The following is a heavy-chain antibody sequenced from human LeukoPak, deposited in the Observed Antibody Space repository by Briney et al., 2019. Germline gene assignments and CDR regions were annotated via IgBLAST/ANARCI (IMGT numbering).Heavy chain of an antibody. Sequence: SETLSLTCTVSGGSISCSSYNWGWIRQPPGKGLEWIGDIYHSGSTNYSPSLKSRVTISVDKSKNQFFLKLNSVTAADTAVYYCGRLMAGLDWGQGTLVTVSS. J-gene: IGHJ4*02. CDR2: IYHSGST. CDR3: GRLMAGLD. D-gene: IGHD6-19*01. CDR1: GGSISCSSYN. V-gene: IGHV4-39*07.